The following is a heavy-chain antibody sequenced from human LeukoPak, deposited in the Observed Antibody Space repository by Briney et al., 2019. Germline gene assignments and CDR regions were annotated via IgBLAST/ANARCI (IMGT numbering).Heavy chain of an antibody. J-gene: IGHJ4*02. V-gene: IGHV3-15*07. Sequence: PGGSLRLSCAASGFTFFDAWMNWVRQAPGKGLEWVGRIKRRADGGTADYAAPVEGGFTISRDDSKNTLYLQMNSLKTEDTAVYYCTTGNWGPYWGQGTLVTVSS. CDR2: IKRRADGGTA. CDR1: GFTFFDAW. D-gene: IGHD7-27*01. CDR3: TTGNWGPY.